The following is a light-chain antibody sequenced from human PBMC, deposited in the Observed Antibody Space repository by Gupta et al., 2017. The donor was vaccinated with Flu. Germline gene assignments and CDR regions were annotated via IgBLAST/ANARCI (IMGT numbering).Light chain of an antibody. J-gene: IGLJ3*02. CDR3: ASWDASLNGGV. Sequence: GTPGQGVTISCSGSSSNIGSNTVNWYQQLPRTAPKLLIYTNNQRPSGVPDRFSGSKSDTSASLAISGPQSEDEADYYCASWDASLNGGVFGG. CDR2: TNN. CDR1: SSNIGSNT. V-gene: IGLV1-44*01.